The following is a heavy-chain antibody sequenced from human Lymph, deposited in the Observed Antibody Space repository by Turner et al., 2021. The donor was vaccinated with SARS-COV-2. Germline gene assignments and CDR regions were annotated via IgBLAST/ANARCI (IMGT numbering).Heavy chain of an antibody. J-gene: IGHJ4*02. CDR1: GFTFSTYS. CDR3: ARDIPTTADYFDY. CDR2: ISSSSSYI. Sequence: ELQLWESGGGLVKPGGSLRLSGAASGFTFSTYSMTWVRQGPGKGLGWISTISSSSSYIYYADSVKGRFNISRDDAKNSLYLQMTSLRAEDTAVYYCARDIPTTADYFDYWGQGTLVTVSS. V-gene: IGHV3-21*01. D-gene: IGHD4-17*01.